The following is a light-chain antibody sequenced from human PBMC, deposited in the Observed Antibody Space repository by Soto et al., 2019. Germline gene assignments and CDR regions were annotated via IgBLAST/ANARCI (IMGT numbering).Light chain of an antibody. J-gene: IGKJ2*01. CDR3: QQHCSGPNT. V-gene: IGKV4-1*01. CDR1: QSVLNSSKNKNY. CDR2: WAS. Sequence: DIVMTQSPDSLAVSLGERATINYKSSQSVLNSSKNKNYLAWYQQKPGQPPKLLIHWASTRESGVPDRFSGSGSGTDFTLTISSLQAEDVAVYYCQQHCSGPNTFGQGTKLEIK.